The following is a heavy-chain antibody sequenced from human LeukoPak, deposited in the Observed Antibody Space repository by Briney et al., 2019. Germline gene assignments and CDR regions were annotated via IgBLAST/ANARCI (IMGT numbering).Heavy chain of an antibody. CDR2: ISYDGSNK. V-gene: IGHV3-30-3*01. D-gene: IGHD1-26*01. Sequence: GGSLRLSCAASGFTFSSYAMHWVRQAPGKGLEWVAVISYDGSNKYYADSVKGRFTISRDNSKNTLCLQMNSLRAEDTAVYYCARGGRGYSGSFTPGDYYYGMDVWGQGPTVTVSS. CDR3: ARGGRGYSGSFTPGDYYYGMDV. CDR1: GFTFSSYA. J-gene: IGHJ6*02.